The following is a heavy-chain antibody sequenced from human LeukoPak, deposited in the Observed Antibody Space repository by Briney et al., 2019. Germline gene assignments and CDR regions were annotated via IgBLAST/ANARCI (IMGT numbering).Heavy chain of an antibody. Sequence: GGSLRLSCAASGFTFSSYGMHWVRQAPGKGLEWVAVISSDGVNKYSADSVKVRFTISRDNSKNTLYLQMNSLRAEDTAVYYCAKGQNYYDGSGYYSTDYWGQGTPVTVSS. CDR2: ISSDGVNK. D-gene: IGHD3-22*01. CDR1: GFTFSSYG. CDR3: AKGQNYYDGSGYYSTDY. V-gene: IGHV3-30*18. J-gene: IGHJ4*02.